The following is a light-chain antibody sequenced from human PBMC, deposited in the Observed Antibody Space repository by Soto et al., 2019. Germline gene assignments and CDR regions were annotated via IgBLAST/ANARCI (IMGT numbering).Light chain of an antibody. CDR2: GAS. CDR3: LQDYNFPWA. V-gene: IGKV1-6*01. CDR1: QGIRSD. J-gene: IGKJ1*01. Sequence: IQMTQSPSSLSASVGDRVTISCRVSQGIRSDLAWYQQKPGKVPKLLIYGASKLESGVPSRFSGSGFGTDFTLTISSLQPEDFADYYCLQDYNFPWAFGQGTKVEIK.